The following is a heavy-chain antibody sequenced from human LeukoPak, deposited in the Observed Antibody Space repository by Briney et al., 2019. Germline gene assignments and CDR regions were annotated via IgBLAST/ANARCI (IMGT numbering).Heavy chain of an antibody. J-gene: IGHJ4*02. CDR1: GFIFSSYS. CDR3: AKDRVAVAVTTYYFDY. V-gene: IGHV3-48*01. Sequence: GGSLRLSCATSGFIFSSYSMSWVRQAPGKGLEWVSYISSSSRTIYYADSAKGRFTISRDNAKNSLYLQMNSLRAEDTAVYYCAKDRVAVAVTTYYFDYWGQGTLVTVSS. D-gene: IGHD6-19*01. CDR2: ISSSSRTI.